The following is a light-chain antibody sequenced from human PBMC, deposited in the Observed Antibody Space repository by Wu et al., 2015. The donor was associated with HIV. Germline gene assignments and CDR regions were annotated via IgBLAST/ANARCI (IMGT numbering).Light chain of an antibody. CDR3: QQYNSDFRM. Sequence: VGDRVTITCRASQSISSWLAWYQQKPGRAPKLLIYKASSLQSGVPSRFSGSGSGTEFTLTISSLQPDDFATYYCQQYNSDFRMFGQGTKVEIK. CDR1: QSISSW. CDR2: KAS. J-gene: IGKJ1*01. V-gene: IGKV1-5*03.